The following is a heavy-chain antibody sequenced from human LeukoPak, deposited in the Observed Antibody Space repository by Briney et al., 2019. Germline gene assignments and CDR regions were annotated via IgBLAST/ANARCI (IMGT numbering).Heavy chain of an antibody. D-gene: IGHD3-10*01. J-gene: IGHJ6*03. CDR2: IYYSGST. CDR1: VGSISIGVYS. V-gene: IGHV4-30-4*07. CDR3: ARVFSVWPAYYYYRGV. Sequence: PWDTLSLTCTVSVGSISIGVYSWSWIRQPPGKGLGWIGYIYYSGSTYYNPSIKSRVTISIDTSQNQYSMKLSSVTAADTAVYYCARVFSVWPAYYYYRGVWGKGTTVTISS.